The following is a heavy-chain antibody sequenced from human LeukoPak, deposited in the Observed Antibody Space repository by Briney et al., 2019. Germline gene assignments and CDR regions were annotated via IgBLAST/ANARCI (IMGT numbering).Heavy chain of an antibody. CDR1: GDPVWSYY. V-gene: IGHV4-59*02. CDR3: ARGAYADRTGYNLDS. D-gene: IGHD5-24*01. Sequence: PSETLSLTRSVSGDPVWSYYWTWVRQPPEKGLEWIGYVFFGGQTNYNPSVKSRVTISLDTSRSQFSLNLTSVTAADSAMYYCARGAYADRTGYNLDSWGQGTLVIVSS. CDR2: VFFGGQT. J-gene: IGHJ4*02.